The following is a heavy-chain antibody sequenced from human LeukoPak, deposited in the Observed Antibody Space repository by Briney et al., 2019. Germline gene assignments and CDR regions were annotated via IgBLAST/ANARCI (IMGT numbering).Heavy chain of an antibody. Sequence: GGSPRLTCAASGFTFSSYWMHWVRQAPGKGLVWVSRINSEGSSTSYADSVKGRFTISRDNAKNTLYLQMNSLRAEDTAVYYCARELPAAILRLDPGLDYWGQGTLVTVSS. CDR2: INSEGSST. J-gene: IGHJ4*02. D-gene: IGHD2-2*01. CDR3: ARELPAAILRLDPGLDY. V-gene: IGHV3-74*01. CDR1: GFTFSSYW.